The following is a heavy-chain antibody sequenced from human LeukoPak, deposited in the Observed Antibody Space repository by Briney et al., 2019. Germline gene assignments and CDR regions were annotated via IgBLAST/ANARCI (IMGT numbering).Heavy chain of an antibody. V-gene: IGHV4-31*03. CDR1: GGSISSGGYY. J-gene: IGHJ4*02. D-gene: IGHD5-12*01. CDR3: ARAPGGYSGYDSIIHDY. Sequence: SQTLSLTCTVSGGSISSGGYYWSWIRQHPGKGLEWIGYIYYSGSTYYNPSLKSRVTISVDTSKNQFSLKLSPVTAADTAVYYCARAPGGYSGYDSIIHDYWGQGTLVTVSS. CDR2: IYYSGST.